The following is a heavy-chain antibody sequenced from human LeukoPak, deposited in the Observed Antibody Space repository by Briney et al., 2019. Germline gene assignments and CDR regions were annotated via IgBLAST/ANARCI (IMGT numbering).Heavy chain of an antibody. CDR2: IYPNGYT. Sequence: GGSLRLSCEGSAFIFSGHWMNWVRQTPGKGLEWVSIIYPNGYTYYADSVKGRFTISRDNSKNTLYLQVNSLTAEDTALYFCARDNSPSDGYILFDDWGQGTLVTVSS. J-gene: IGHJ5*02. V-gene: IGHV3-53*01. CDR1: AFIFSGHW. D-gene: IGHD5-12*01. CDR3: ARDNSPSDGYILFDD.